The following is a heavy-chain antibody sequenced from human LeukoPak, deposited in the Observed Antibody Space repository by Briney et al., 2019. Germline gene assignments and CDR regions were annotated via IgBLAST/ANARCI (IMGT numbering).Heavy chain of an antibody. CDR2: TYYRSKWYN. Sequence: SQTLSLTCAISGDSVSSNSAAWNWIRQSPSRGLEWLGRTYYRSKWYNDYAVSVKSRITINPDTSKNQFSLQLNSVTPEDTAVYYCARGLSSGWYFGGYYPYNWFDPWGQGTLVTVSS. J-gene: IGHJ5*02. D-gene: IGHD6-19*01. CDR1: GDSVSSNSAA. CDR3: ARGLSSGWYFGGYYPYNWFDP. V-gene: IGHV6-1*01.